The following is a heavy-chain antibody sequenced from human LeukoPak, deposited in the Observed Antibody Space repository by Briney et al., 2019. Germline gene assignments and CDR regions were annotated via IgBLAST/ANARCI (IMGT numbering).Heavy chain of an antibody. CDR1: GFTFSSYG. V-gene: IGHV3-23*01. CDR2: ISGGGGST. D-gene: IGHD3-10*02. J-gene: IGHJ6*04. CDR3: AVCGELWLYYYGMVV. Sequence: GRSPRPSCAAAGFTFSSYGMSCVRPPRGEGLGWVSAISGGGGSTNYAVSVKVRFTISRANTKNSLYLKMNTPTATAATVYSCAVCGELWLYYYGMVVWVEGSTVTDSS.